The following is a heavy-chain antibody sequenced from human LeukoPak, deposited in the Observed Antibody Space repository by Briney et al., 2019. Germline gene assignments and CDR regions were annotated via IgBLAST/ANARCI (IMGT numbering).Heavy chain of an antibody. D-gene: IGHD3-9*01. V-gene: IGHV1-8*01. CDR2: MNPNSGNT. CDR1: GYTFTSYV. Sequence: ASVKVSCKASGYTFTSYVINWVRQATGQGLEGMGWMNPNSGNTGYAQKFQGRVTMTRNTSISTAYMELSSLRSEDTAVYYCARAPIHYDILTGYCDYWGQGTLVTVSS. CDR3: ARAPIHYDILTGYCDY. J-gene: IGHJ4*02.